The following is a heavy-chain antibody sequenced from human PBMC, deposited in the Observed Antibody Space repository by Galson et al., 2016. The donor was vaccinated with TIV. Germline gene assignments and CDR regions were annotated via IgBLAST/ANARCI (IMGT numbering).Heavy chain of an antibody. Sequence: LSLTCTVSGGSISTNSYYWGWLRQSPGKGLEWIGSIYHGGSTYYNPSLKSRVTISVDTSKNQFSLKLSSVTAADTAVYYCARYISGWYHYFDFWGQGTLVTVPS. J-gene: IGHJ4*02. CDR2: IYHGGST. D-gene: IGHD6-19*01. V-gene: IGHV4-39*01. CDR3: ARYISGWYHYFDF. CDR1: GGSISTNSYY.